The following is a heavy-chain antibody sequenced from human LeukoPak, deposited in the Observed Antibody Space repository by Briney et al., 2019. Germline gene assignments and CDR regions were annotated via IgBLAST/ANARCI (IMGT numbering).Heavy chain of an antibody. CDR2: ISDSGST. D-gene: IGHD3-3*01. CDR3: ARVFREAVNSNWFDR. J-gene: IGHJ5*02. V-gene: IGHV4-59*01. CDR1: AGSINGYY. Sequence: PSETLSLTCTVSAGSINGYYWAWIPQPPGKGLEWIGYISDSGSTNHNPSLKSRVSMSVGSSNTDFSLRLNSVTAADTAVYYCARVFREAVNSNWFDRWGQGTLVTVSS.